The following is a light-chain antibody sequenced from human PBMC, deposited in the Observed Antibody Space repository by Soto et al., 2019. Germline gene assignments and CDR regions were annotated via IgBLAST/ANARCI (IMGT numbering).Light chain of an antibody. CDR1: ISDVGGYSY. V-gene: IGLV2-14*03. CDR3: SSYDSGSTYV. J-gene: IGLJ1*01. Sequence: QSVLTQPAFLSGSPGQSITLSCTGTISDVGGYSYVSWYQQHPGRAPKLIIYEVTYRPSGVSNRFSGSKSGNTASLTISGLQPDEEADYYCSSYDSGSTYVFGAGTKVTV. CDR2: EVT.